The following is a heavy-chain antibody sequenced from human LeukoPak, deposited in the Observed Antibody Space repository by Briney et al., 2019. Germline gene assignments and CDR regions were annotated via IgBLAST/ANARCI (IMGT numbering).Heavy chain of an antibody. CDR2: IIPIFGTA. Sequence: SVEVSCKASGGTFSSYAISWVRQAPGQGLEWMGGIIPIFGTANYAQKFQGRVTITAGESTSTAYMELSSLRSEDTAVYYCATRRVFGVVIITHFDYWGQGTLVTDSS. V-gene: IGHV1-69*13. J-gene: IGHJ4*02. CDR1: GGTFSSYA. D-gene: IGHD3-3*01. CDR3: ATRRVFGVVIITHFDY.